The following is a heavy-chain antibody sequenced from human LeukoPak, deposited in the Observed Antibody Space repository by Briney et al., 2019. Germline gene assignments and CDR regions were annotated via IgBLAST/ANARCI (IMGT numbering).Heavy chain of an antibody. D-gene: IGHD4-17*01. J-gene: IGHJ4*02. CDR2: IYYTGST. CDR1: GGSITSYY. CDR3: ARGAGGYGDYALFDY. V-gene: IGHV4-59*08. Sequence: SETLSLTCSVSGGSITSYYWTWIRQPPGKGLEWIGYIYYTGSTNYNPSLKSRATISIDTSKKQVSLKLNSVTAADTAVYYCARGAGGYGDYALFDYWGQGTLATVSS.